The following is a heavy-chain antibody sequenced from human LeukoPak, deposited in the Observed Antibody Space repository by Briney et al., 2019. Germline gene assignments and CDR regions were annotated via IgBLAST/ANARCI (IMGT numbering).Heavy chain of an antibody. Sequence: PGGSLRLSCAASGFSFSSYGMHWVRQAPGKGLKWVTVISYDGGNEYYADSVKGRFTISKDNSKNTLYLQMNSLRAEDMAVYYCAKSRGLYGDFDPLDYWGQGTLVTVSS. V-gene: IGHV3-30*18. J-gene: IGHJ4*02. CDR1: GFSFSSYG. CDR3: AKSRGLYGDFDPLDY. CDR2: ISYDGGNE. D-gene: IGHD4-17*01.